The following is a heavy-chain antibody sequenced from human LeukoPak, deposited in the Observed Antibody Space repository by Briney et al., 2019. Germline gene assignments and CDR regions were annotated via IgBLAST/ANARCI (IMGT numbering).Heavy chain of an antibody. CDR3: ARCGVVIRPWIWDHWFDP. D-gene: IGHD3-3*01. CDR2: INPNSGGT. Sequence: ASVKVSCKASGYTFTGYYMHWVRQAPGQGLEWMGWINPNSGGTNYAQKFQGRVTMTRDTSISTAYMELSRLRSDDTAVYYCARCGVVIRPWIWDHWFDPWGQGTLVTVSS. J-gene: IGHJ5*02. CDR1: GYTFTGYY. V-gene: IGHV1-2*02.